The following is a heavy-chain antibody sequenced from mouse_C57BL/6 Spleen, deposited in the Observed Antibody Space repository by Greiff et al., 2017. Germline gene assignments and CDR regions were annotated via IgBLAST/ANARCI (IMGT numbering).Heavy chain of an antibody. CDR1: GYTFTSYG. Sequence: VQLQQSGAELARPGASVKLSCKASGYTFTSYGISWVKQRTGQGLEWIGEIYPRGGNTYYNEKFKGKATLTADKSSSTAYMELRSLTSEDSAVYFCARSYYGSSYHYYAMDYWGQGTSVTVSS. CDR2: IYPRGGNT. CDR3: ARSYYGSSYHYYAMDY. J-gene: IGHJ4*01. D-gene: IGHD1-1*01. V-gene: IGHV1-81*01.